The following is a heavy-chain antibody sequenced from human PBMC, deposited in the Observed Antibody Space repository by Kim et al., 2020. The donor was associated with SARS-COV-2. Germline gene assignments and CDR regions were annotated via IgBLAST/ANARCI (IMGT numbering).Heavy chain of an antibody. V-gene: IGHV3-48*04. CDR3: ARWGTVRGGAFDI. J-gene: IGHJ3*02. D-gene: IGHD3-16*01. Sequence: GGSLRLSCAASGFTFSSYSMNWVRQAPGKGLEWVSYISSSSSTIYYADSVKGRFTISRDNAKNSLYLQMNSLRAEDTAVYYCARWGTVRGGAFDIWGQGTMVTVSS. CDR1: GFTFSSYS. CDR2: ISSSSSTI.